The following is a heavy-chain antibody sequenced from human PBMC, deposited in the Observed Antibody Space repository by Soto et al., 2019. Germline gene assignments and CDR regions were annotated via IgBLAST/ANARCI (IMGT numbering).Heavy chain of an antibody. J-gene: IGHJ6*02. CDR2: MNQNGSEK. CDR1: GFTFGNYW. Sequence: EVQLVESGGGLVQPGGSLRLSCTVSGFTFGNYWMTWVRQAPGKGLEWVANMNQNGSEKYYVDSVKGRFAISRDNAKNSLYLQVNSLSAEDTAVYYCASYRVSYAMDVWGQGTTVTVSS. V-gene: IGHV3-7*05. CDR3: ASYRVSYAMDV.